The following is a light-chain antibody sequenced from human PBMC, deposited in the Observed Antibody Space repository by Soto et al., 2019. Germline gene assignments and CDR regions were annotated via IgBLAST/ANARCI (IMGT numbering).Light chain of an antibody. Sequence: QSALTQPRSVSGSPGQSVTISCTGTSSDVGYYNYVSWYQQHPGKAPKLLIYAVNMRPSWVHDRFSGSKSGNTASLTISGLQAEDEADYSCCSYAGSYTWVFGGGNKLTVL. J-gene: IGLJ3*02. CDR2: AVN. V-gene: IGLV2-11*01. CDR1: SSDVGYYNY. CDR3: CSYAGSYTWV.